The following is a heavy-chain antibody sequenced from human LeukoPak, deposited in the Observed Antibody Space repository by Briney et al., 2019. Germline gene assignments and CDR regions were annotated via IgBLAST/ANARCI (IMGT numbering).Heavy chain of an antibody. V-gene: IGHV3-7*01. Sequence: PGGSLRLSCVASGFTFSSYWMSWVRQAPGKGLEWVANIKQVGKEKYYVDSVKGRFPISRDNAKNSLHLQMNSLKAKDKAVYYCVREGNCYFKYWGQGTLVTVSS. J-gene: IGHJ4*02. CDR3: VREGNCYFKY. CDR2: IKQVGKEK. D-gene: IGHD1-1*01. CDR1: GFTFSSYW.